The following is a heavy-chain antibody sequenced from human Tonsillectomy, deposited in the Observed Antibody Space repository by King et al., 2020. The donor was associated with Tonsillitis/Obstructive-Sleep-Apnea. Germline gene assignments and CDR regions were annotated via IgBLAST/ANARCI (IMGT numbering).Heavy chain of an antibody. CDR2: INPIDGIT. D-gene: IGHD2-15*01. Sequence: QLVQSGAEVKKPGASLKVSCKASGYTFTSNYVHCVRQASGQGLEWMGIINPIDGITTYTQKFHGIFTITSDTSTSTVNMELSSLRAEDTAVYYCVRDDKDGRHLDYWGQGSLVSVSS. CDR3: VRDDKDGRHLDY. V-gene: IGHV1-46*01. CDR1: GYTFTSNY. J-gene: IGHJ4*02.